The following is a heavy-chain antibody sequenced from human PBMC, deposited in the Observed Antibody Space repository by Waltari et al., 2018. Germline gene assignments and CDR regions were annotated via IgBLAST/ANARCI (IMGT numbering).Heavy chain of an antibody. J-gene: IGHJ1*01. CDR3: VRGSLGEGGPIRMYFQK. CDR1: GFPVTSTY. D-gene: IGHD3-16*01. CDR2: IYNDATT. Sequence: EVQLVESGGGLVPPGGSLSLTCAASGFPVTSTYTPWFRQAPGQGREWVAVIYNDATTFYAGSVKGRFTISRDKSKNTVFLQMTSLRDEDRAVYYCVRGSLGEGGPIRMYFQKWGQGTRVTVSS. V-gene: IGHV3-66*01.